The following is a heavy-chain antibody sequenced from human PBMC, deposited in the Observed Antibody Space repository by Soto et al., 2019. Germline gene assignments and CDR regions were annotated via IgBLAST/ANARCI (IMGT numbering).Heavy chain of an antibody. V-gene: IGHV1-69*13. CDR2: IIPIFGTA. CDR3: ARDPSSIVVVPAAIANRGYPGNYYYGMDV. J-gene: IGHJ6*02. CDR1: GGTFSSYA. D-gene: IGHD2-2*01. Sequence: SVKVSCKASGGTFSSYAISWVRQAPGQGLEWMGGIIPIFGTANYAQKFQGRVTITADESTSTAYMELSSLRSEDTAVYYCARDPSSIVVVPAAIANRGYPGNYYYGMDVWGQGTTVTVSS.